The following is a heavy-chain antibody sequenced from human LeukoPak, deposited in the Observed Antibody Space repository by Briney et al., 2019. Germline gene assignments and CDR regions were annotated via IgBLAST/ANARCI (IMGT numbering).Heavy chain of an antibody. D-gene: IGHD6-19*01. Sequence: GASVKVSCKASGYTFTSYAMNWVRQAPGQGLEWMGWINTNTGNPTYAQGFTGRFVFSLDTSVSTAYLQISSLKAEDTAVYYCVRVLDSSGWYGNYYYYGMDVWGQGTTVTVSS. J-gene: IGHJ6*02. CDR3: VRVLDSSGWYGNYYYYGMDV. CDR1: GYTFTSYA. V-gene: IGHV7-4-1*02. CDR2: INTNTGNP.